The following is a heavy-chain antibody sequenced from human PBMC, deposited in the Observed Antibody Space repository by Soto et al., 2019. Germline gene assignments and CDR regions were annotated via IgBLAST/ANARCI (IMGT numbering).Heavy chain of an antibody. CDR3: ANDYGDYYPHVHFDY. Sequence: GGSLRLSCAASGFTFDYYGMHWVRQAPGKGLEWVSVISSDATNKYYADSVKGRFTISRDNSKNTLSLQMDSLRAEDTAVYYCANDYGDYYPHVHFDYWGQGTLVTVSS. CDR2: ISSDATNK. CDR1: GFTFDYYG. V-gene: IGHV3-30*18. D-gene: IGHD4-17*01. J-gene: IGHJ4*02.